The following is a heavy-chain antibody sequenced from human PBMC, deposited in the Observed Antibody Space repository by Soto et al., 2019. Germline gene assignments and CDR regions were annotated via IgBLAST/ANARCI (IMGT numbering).Heavy chain of an antibody. V-gene: IGHV3-74*01. D-gene: IGHD4-17*01. CDR1: GFIISSYW. Sequence: EVQLVESGGGLVQPGGSLRLSCAASGFIISSYWMHWVRQVPGKGLVWVSRINGDGSSTSYADSVKGRFIISRDNAKNTLYLQMNSLRAEDTAVYYCTRDPPYGDAAFDFWGQGTLVTVSS. J-gene: IGHJ4*02. CDR2: INGDGSST. CDR3: TRDPPYGDAAFDF.